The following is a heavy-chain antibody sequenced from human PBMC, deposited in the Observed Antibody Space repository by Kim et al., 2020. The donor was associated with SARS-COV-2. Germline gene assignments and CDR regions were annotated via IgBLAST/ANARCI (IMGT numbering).Heavy chain of an antibody. Sequence: SETLSLTCTVSGGSISSSSYYWGWIRQPPGKGLEWIGSIYYSGSTYYNPSLKSRVTISVDTSKNQFSLKLSSVTAADTAVYYCARQIAAAGNGFDPWGQG. CDR2: IYYSGST. D-gene: IGHD6-13*01. J-gene: IGHJ5*02. V-gene: IGHV4-39*01. CDR3: ARQIAAAGNGFDP. CDR1: GGSISSSSYY.